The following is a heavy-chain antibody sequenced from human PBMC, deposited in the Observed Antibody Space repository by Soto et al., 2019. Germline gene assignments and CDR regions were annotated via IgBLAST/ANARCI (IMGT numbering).Heavy chain of an antibody. CDR3: VRDLSNGWYPDY. CDR1: GFTISNYG. CDR2: ITGSFTTI. J-gene: IGHJ4*02. D-gene: IGHD6-19*01. V-gene: IGHV3-48*02. Sequence: GGSLRLSCAASGFTISNYGMTWVRQAPGKGLEWVAYITGSFTTIHYADSVKGRFTISRDNSKSTVYLQMNGLRNDDTGVYFCVRDLSNGWYPDYWGPGILVT.